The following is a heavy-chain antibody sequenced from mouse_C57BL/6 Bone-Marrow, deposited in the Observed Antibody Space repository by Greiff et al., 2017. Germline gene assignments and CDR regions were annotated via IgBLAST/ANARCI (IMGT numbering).Heavy chain of an antibody. CDR2: IYPRSGNT. D-gene: IGHD2-1*01. Sequence: VQLQQSGAELARPGASVKLSCKASGYTFTSYGISWVKQRTGQGLEWIGEIYPRSGNTYYNEKFKGKATLTADKSSSTAYMELRSLTSEDSAVYFCARGWLTTDDWGKGTTVTVSS. J-gene: IGHJ2*01. V-gene: IGHV1-81*01. CDR1: GYTFTSYG. CDR3: ARGWLTTDD.